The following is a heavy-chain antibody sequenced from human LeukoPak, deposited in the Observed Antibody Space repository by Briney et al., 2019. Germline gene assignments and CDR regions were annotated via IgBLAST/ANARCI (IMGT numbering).Heavy chain of an antibody. J-gene: IGHJ5*02. D-gene: IGHD5-24*01. CDR1: GYTFTGYY. CDR3: ARVATVPSHWFDP. V-gene: IGHV1-2*02. CDR2: INPNSGGT. Sequence: GASVTVSCTASGYTFTGYYMHWVRQAPGQGLEWMGWINPNSGGTNYAQKFQGRVTMTRDTSTSTVYLELSSLRSEDTAVYYCARVATVPSHWFDPWGQGTLVTVSS.